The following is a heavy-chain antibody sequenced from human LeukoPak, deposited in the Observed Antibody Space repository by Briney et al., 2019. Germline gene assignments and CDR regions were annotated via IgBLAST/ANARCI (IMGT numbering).Heavy chain of an antibody. CDR1: AFTFSTYA. CDR2: ISHSGGST. CDR3: AKDSSGWYSSFDY. Sequence: PGGSLRLSCAASAFTFSTYAMTWVRQAPGKGLEWVSTISHSGGSTYYTDSVKGRFTISRDNSKNTLFLQMNSLRAEDTAVYYCAKDSSGWYSSFDYWGQGTLVTVSS. D-gene: IGHD6-19*01. J-gene: IGHJ4*02. V-gene: IGHV3-23*01.